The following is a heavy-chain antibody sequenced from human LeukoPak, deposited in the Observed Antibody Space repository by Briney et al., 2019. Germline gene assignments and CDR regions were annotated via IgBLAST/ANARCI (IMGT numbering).Heavy chain of an antibody. V-gene: IGHV4-59*01. Sequence: SETLSLTCTVSGGSIRRYYWSWIRQSPGKGLEWIGKIYYNGSTDYNPSLKSRVTMSVDTSKNQLSLKLKSVTAADTAVYFCARGRYFDWLLKVDMGGGYSFDMWGQGTVVTVSS. J-gene: IGHJ3*02. CDR2: IYYNGST. CDR3: ARGRYFDWLLKVDMGGGYSFDM. D-gene: IGHD3-9*01. CDR1: GGSIRRYY.